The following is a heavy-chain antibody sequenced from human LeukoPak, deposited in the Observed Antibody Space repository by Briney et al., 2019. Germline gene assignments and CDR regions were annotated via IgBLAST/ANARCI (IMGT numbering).Heavy chain of an antibody. CDR3: AKPTVGSGSHYGLDV. Sequence: GGSLRLSCAASGFTFSNYAMSWVRQAPGKRLEWVSAITGSAADTYSADSVKGRFTISRDNSRNTLYLQKNSLRAEDTAVYYCAKPTVGSGSHYGLDVWGKGTTVTVSS. CDR1: GFTFSNYA. V-gene: IGHV3-23*01. CDR2: ITGSAADT. D-gene: IGHD3-10*01. J-gene: IGHJ6*04.